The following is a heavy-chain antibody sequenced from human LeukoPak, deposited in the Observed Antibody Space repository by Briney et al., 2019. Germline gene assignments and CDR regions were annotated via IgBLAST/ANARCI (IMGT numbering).Heavy chain of an antibody. CDR1: GYTFTSYA. CDR2: INTNTGNP. D-gene: IGHD6-19*01. V-gene: IGHV7-4-1*02. Sequence: GASVKVSCKASGYTFTSYAMNWVRQAPGQGLEWMGWINTNTGNPTYAQGFTGRFVFSLGTSVSTAYLQISSLKAEDTAVYYCARGPPSPYSSGWYGDNWFDPWGQGTLVTVSS. J-gene: IGHJ5*02. CDR3: ARGPPSPYSSGWYGDNWFDP.